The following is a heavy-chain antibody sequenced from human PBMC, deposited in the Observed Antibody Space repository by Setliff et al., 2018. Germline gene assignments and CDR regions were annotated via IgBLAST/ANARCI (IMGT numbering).Heavy chain of an antibody. Sequence: PGGSLRLSCAASGFTVSSNYMTWVRQAPGKGLEWVSLIYSDGSAYYADSVKGRFTISRDNAKNSLYLQMNSLRAEDTAVYYCARDPVPPWLPLDYWGQGTLVTVSS. CDR2: IYSDGSA. D-gene: IGHD5-12*01. V-gene: IGHV3-66*01. J-gene: IGHJ4*02. CDR3: ARDPVPPWLPLDY. CDR1: GFTVSSNY.